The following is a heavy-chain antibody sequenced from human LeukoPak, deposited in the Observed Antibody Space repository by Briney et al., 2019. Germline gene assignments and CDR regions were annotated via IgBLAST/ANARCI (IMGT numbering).Heavy chain of an antibody. J-gene: IGHJ5*02. V-gene: IGHV4-39*01. CDR3: VRHLGANTWMGNWFDP. CDR1: GGSISSGYS. Sequence: PSETLSLTCTVSGGSISSGYSWGWIRQPPGKGLAWIGSIYFSGTTYYNPSLESRVTISVDTSRNQFSLKLNSVTAADTAIYYCVRHLGANTWMGNWFDPWGQGTLVTVSS. D-gene: IGHD1-1*01. CDR2: IYFSGTT.